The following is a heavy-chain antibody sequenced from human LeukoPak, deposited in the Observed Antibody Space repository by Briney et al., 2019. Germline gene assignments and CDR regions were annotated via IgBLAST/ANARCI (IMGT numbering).Heavy chain of an antibody. CDR1: GYTFTGYY. CDR3: ARIWFGELSLRY. Sequence: ASVKVSCKASGYTFTGYYMHWVRQAPGRGLEWMGWINPNSGGTNYAQKFQGRVTMTRDTSISTAYMELSRLRSDDTAVYYCARIWFGELSLRYWGQGTLVTVSS. J-gene: IGHJ4*02. D-gene: IGHD3-10*01. V-gene: IGHV1-2*02. CDR2: INPNSGGT.